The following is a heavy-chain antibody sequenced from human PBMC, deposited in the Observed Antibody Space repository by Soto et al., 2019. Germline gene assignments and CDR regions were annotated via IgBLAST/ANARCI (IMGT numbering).Heavy chain of an antibody. Sequence: ASVKVSCKASGYTFTSYAMHWVRQAPGQRLEWMGWINAGNGNTKYSQKFQGRVTITRDTSASTAYMELSSLRSEDTAVYYCARDHSQWLDYFDEWGQGTLVTVSS. CDR2: INAGNGNT. J-gene: IGHJ4*02. CDR1: GYTFTSYA. CDR3: ARDHSQWLDYFDE. V-gene: IGHV1-3*01. D-gene: IGHD6-19*01.